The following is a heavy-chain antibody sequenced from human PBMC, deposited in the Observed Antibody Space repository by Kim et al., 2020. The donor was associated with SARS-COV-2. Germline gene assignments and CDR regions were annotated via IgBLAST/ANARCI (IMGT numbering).Heavy chain of an antibody. CDR3: AKGGQWLVGGDY. CDR1: GFTFSSYG. Sequence: GGSLRLSCAASGFTFSSYGMHWVRQAPGKGLEWVAVVSYDGSDKYYAESVKGRFTISRDNSKSTLYLQMNSLRTEDTAVYYCAKGGQWLVGGDYWGQGTLVTVSS. CDR2: VSYDGSDK. J-gene: IGHJ4*02. D-gene: IGHD6-19*01. V-gene: IGHV3-30*18.